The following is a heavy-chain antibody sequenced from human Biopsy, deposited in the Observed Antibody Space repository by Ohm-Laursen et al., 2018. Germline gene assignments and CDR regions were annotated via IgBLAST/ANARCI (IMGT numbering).Heavy chain of an antibody. J-gene: IGHJ4*02. CDR2: INPNSGGT. CDR1: GYAFTGYY. V-gene: IGHV1-2*02. Sequence: SVKVSCKASGYAFTGYYMHWVRQAPGQGLEWMGWINPNSGGTNYAQKFQGRVTMTRDTSISTAYMELSRLRSADTAVYYCARGGVDTAMVENWGQGTLVTVSS. CDR3: ARGGVDTAMVEN. D-gene: IGHD5-18*01.